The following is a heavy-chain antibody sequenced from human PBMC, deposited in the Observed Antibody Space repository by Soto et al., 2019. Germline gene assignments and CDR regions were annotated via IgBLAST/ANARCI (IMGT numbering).Heavy chain of an antibody. CDR1: GYSFTSYW. D-gene: IGHD2-15*01. CDR3: ARLEYCSGGSCQHFDY. CDR2: IYPGDSDT. Sequence: GESLKISCKGSGYSFTSYWIGWVRQMPWKGLEWMGIIYPGDSDTRYSPSFQGQVTISADKSISTAYLQWSSLKASDTAMYYCARLEYCSGGSCQHFDYWGQGTLVTVSS. V-gene: IGHV5-51*01. J-gene: IGHJ4*02.